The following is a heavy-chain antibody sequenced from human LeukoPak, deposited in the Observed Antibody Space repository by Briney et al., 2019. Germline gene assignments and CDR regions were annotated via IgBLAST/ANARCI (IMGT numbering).Heavy chain of an antibody. CDR3: AKDREAYYDSSGYCDY. J-gene: IGHJ4*02. Sequence: GGTLRLSCAASGFIFRYYGMNWVRQAPGKGLEWVSGISPSGGGTYYADSVKGRFTISRDNSKNTLYLQMNSLRAEDTAVYYCAKDREAYYDSSGYCDYWGQGTLVTVSS. D-gene: IGHD3-22*01. CDR1: GFIFRYYG. CDR2: ISPSGGGT. V-gene: IGHV3-23*01.